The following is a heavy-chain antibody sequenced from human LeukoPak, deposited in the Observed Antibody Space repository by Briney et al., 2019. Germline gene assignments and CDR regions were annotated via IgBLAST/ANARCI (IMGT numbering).Heavy chain of an antibody. J-gene: IGHJ6*04. V-gene: IGHV4-61*01. CDR2: ISYNEHT. CDR3: AREASLVRGIFITRYGLDV. Sequence: SETLSLTCTVSGGSVSSGTYYWTWIRQPPGKGLEWTAYISYNEHTNYNPSLKSRLTISLDTSSNQFSLRLSSVTAADTAVYYCAREASLVRGIFITRYGLDVWGRGTTVTVSS. CDR1: GGSVSSGTYY. D-gene: IGHD3-10*01.